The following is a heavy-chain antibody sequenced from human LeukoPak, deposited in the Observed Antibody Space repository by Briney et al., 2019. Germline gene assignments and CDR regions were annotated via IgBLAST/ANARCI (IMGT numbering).Heavy chain of an antibody. Sequence: SGTLSLSCTVSGGSISSGSFYWSCIRQPARKGLEWIGRIYTSGTTNYNPSLRSRVTISINTSKNQFSLNLSAVAAADTAMYYCGRGHTVTDDVFENWGQGTMVIVSS. CDR2: IYTSGTT. J-gene: IGHJ3*02. CDR3: GRGHTVTDDVFEN. V-gene: IGHV4-61*02. CDR1: GGSISSGSFY. D-gene: IGHD4-17*01.